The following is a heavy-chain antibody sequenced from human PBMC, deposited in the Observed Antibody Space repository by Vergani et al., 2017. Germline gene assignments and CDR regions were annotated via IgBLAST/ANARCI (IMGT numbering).Heavy chain of an antibody. J-gene: IGHJ4*02. CDR3: ARAYNPIGLRLGELSHFDY. V-gene: IGHV1-69*01. Sequence: QVQLVQSGAEVKKPGSSVKVSCKASGGTFSSYAISWVRQAPGQGLEWMGGIIPIFGTANYAQKFQGRVTITADESTSTAYMELSSLRSEDTAVYCCARAYNPIGLRLGELSHFDYWGQGTLVTVSS. CDR1: GGTFSSYA. CDR2: IIPIFGTA. D-gene: IGHD3-16*02.